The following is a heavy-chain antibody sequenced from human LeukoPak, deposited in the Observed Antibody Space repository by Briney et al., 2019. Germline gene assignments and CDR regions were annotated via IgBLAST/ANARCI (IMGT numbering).Heavy chain of an antibody. D-gene: IGHD6-13*01. V-gene: IGHV5-51*01. Sequence: GESLKTSCEASGYNFPDYWIGWVRQMPGKGLEWMAMIFPDDSDTRYSPSFQGQVTISADKSITTAFLQWSSLQSSDTAIYYCAMTYSASWYGAYWGQGTLVTVSS. CDR2: IFPDDSDT. J-gene: IGHJ4*02. CDR3: AMTYSASWYGAY. CDR1: GYNFPDYW.